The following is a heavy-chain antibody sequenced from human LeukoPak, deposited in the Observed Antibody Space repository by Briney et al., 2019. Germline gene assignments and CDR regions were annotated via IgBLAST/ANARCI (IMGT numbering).Heavy chain of an antibody. CDR3: ARDPPSYDDQPGGP. D-gene: IGHD4-17*01. V-gene: IGHV3-11*01. CDR1: GFTFSDYY. J-gene: IGHJ5*02. CDR2: ISSSGSTI. Sequence: PGGSLRLSCAASGFTFSDYYMSWIRQAPGKGLEWVSYISSSGSTIYYADSVKGRFTISRDNAKNSLYLQMNSLRAEDTAVYYCARDPPSYDDQPGGPWGQGTLVTVSS.